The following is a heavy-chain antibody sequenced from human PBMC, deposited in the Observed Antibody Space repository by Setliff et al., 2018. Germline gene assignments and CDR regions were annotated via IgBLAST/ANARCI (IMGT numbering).Heavy chain of an antibody. V-gene: IGHV1-2*06. CDR2: INANSGGT. J-gene: IGHJ3*02. CDR1: GYTFTLYY. D-gene: IGHD7-27*01. Sequence: ASVKVSCKASGYTFTLYYLHWVRQAPGQGLEWMGRINANSGGTNYAQNLQGRVTMTRDTSTSTAYMELRSLRSDDTAVYYCAREPLWGSHDAFDIWGQGTMVTVSS. CDR3: AREPLWGSHDAFDI.